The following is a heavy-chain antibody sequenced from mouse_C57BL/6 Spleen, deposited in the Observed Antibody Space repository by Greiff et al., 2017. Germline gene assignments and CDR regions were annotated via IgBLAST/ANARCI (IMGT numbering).Heavy chain of an antibody. CDR1: GYAFSSYW. CDR2: IYPGDGDT. J-gene: IGHJ1*03. CDR3: ARSVYYGSSYGYFDV. D-gene: IGHD1-1*01. Sequence: VQLQQSGAELVQPGASVKISCKASGYAFSSYWMNWVNQRPGKGLEWIGQIYPGDGDTNYNGKFKGKATLTADKSSSTAYMQLSSLTSEDSAVYFCARSVYYGSSYGYFDVWGTGTTVTVSS. V-gene: IGHV1-80*01.